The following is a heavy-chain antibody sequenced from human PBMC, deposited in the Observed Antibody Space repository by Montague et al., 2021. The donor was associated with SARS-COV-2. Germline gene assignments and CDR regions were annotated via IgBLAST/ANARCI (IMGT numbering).Heavy chain of an antibody. CDR2: SSGSDGGT. D-gene: IGHD3-10*01. Sequence: ETLSLTCTVSGGSISSGGYYWSWVRQAPGKGLEWVSGSSGSDGGTHYADSVKGRFTISRDNSKNVLYLQMNSLRAEDTALYYCAKDSYYYGLGYGMDVWGQGTTVTVSS. CDR3: AKDSYYYGLGYGMDV. J-gene: IGHJ6*02. V-gene: IGHV3-23*01. CDR1: GGSISSGGYY.